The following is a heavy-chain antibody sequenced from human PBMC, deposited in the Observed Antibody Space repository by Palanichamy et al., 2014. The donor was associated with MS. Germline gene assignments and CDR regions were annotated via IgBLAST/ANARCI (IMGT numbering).Heavy chain of an antibody. V-gene: IGHV1-3*01. CDR3: ARDRASLLVFHGLDV. CDR2: INAGNGNT. CDR1: GFTFTSYA. Sequence: QVQLVQSGAEVKKPGASVKVSCKPSGFTFTSYAFHWVRQAPGQGLEWMGWINAGNGNTKYSEKFEGRVTITRDTSASTAYMEVSSLRSEDTAVYYCARDRASLLVFHGLDVWGQGTAVTVSS. J-gene: IGHJ6*02. D-gene: IGHD1-26*01.